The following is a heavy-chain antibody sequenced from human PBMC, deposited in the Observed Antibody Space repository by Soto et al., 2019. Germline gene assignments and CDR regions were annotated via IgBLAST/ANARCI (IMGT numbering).Heavy chain of an antibody. CDR3: ARDSMITFGGVIVKGEYYFDY. V-gene: IGHV1-69*01. CDR1: GGTFSSYA. J-gene: IGHJ4*02. Sequence: QVQLVQSGAEVKKPGSSVKVSCKASGGTFSSYAISWVRQAPGQGLEWMGGIIPIFGTANYAQKVQGRVTITADESTSTAYMELSSLRSEDTAVYYCARDSMITFGGVIVKGEYYFDYWGQGTLVTVSS. CDR2: IIPIFGTA. D-gene: IGHD3-16*02.